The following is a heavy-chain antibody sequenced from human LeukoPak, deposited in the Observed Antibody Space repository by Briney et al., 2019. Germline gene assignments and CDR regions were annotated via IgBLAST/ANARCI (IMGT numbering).Heavy chain of an antibody. J-gene: IGHJ5*02. CDR1: GYSISSGYY. Sequence: SETLSLTCAVSGYSISSGYYWGWIRRPPVKGLEWIGSIYHSGSTYYNPPLKSRVTISVDTSKTQFSLKLSSVISADTAVYDYSSRQCTNRPKWFYPWGQGTLVTVSS. D-gene: IGHD1/OR15-1a*01. CDR3: SSRQCTNRPKWFYP. CDR2: IYHSGST. V-gene: IGHV4-38-2*01.